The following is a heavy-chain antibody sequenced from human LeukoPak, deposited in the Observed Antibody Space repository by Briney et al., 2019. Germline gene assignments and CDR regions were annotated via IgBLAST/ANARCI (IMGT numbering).Heavy chain of an antibody. V-gene: IGHV1-18*01. CDR3: ARDGSSFCSRTSCYSGYYYYGMDV. D-gene: IGHD2-2*01. Sequence: GASVKVSCKASGYTFSSYGISWVRQAPGQGLEWMAWISAYNGNTNYAQKFQGRVTMTTDTSTSTAYMELRSLTSDYTAVYFCARDGSSFCSRTSCYSGYYYYGMDVWGQGTTVTVSS. J-gene: IGHJ6*02. CDR2: ISAYNGNT. CDR1: GYTFSSYG.